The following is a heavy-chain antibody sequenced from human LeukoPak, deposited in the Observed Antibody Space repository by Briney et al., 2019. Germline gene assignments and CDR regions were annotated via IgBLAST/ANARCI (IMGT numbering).Heavy chain of an antibody. J-gene: IGHJ4*02. CDR3: ARDRRSGVIITF. V-gene: IGHV1-18*01. Sequence: GASVNVSCTASGYTFDTYGISWVCQAPGQGLEWMGWINAYNGNTNYAQKVQGRFTMTTDTSTSTAYMELSRLRSDDTAVYYCARDRRSGVIITFWGQGTLVTVSS. CDR1: GYTFDTYG. CDR2: INAYNGNT. D-gene: IGHD3-10*01.